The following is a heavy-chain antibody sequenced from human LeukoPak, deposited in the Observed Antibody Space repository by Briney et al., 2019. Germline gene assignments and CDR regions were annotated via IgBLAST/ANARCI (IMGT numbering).Heavy chain of an antibody. CDR3: AKDYIWMTTGGYFDY. Sequence: PGRSLRLSCAASGFSFSGYAMHWVRQAPGKGPEWVAVISSDGNAQYYADSVKGRFTISRDNSKNTLSLQMNSLKTEDTAIYYCAKDYIWMTTGGYFDYWGQGTLVTVSS. CDR1: GFSFSGYA. V-gene: IGHV3-30*04. D-gene: IGHD4-11*01. J-gene: IGHJ4*02. CDR2: ISSDGNAQ.